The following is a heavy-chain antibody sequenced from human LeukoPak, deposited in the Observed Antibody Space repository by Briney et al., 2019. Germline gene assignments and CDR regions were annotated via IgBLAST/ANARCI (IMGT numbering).Heavy chain of an antibody. V-gene: IGHV3-74*01. CDR2: INSDGSST. Sequence: GVSLRLSCAASGLTVSNHWMHWVRQAPGKGLLWVSRINSDGSSTRYADFVKGRFTISKDDAKNTLYLQMNSLRVDDTAVYYCVAARPEIDYWGQGTLVAVSS. J-gene: IGHJ4*02. CDR1: GLTVSNHW. D-gene: IGHD6-6*01. CDR3: VAARPEIDY.